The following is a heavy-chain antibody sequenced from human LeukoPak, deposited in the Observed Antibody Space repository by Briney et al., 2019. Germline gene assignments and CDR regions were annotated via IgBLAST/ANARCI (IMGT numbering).Heavy chain of an antibody. CDR2: IYYSGST. J-gene: IGHJ4*02. CDR3: ARHTGPYGSGGL. CDR1: GGSISSYY. V-gene: IGHV4-59*08. D-gene: IGHD3-10*01. Sequence: PSETLSLTCTVSGGSISSYYRSWIRQPPGKGLEWIGYIYYSGSTNYNPSLKSRVTISVDTSKNQFSLKLSSVTAADTAVYYCARHTGPYGSGGLRGQGTLVTVSS.